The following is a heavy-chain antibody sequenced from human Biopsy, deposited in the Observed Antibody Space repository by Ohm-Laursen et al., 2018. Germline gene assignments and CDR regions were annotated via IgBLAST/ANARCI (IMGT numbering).Heavy chain of an antibody. CDR1: GGSIKSYY. J-gene: IGHJ4*02. CDR2: IYYTGHT. Sequence: SETLSLTCTVSGGSIKSYYWNWIRQSPGKGLEWIGFIYYTGHTNYSPSLKSRATISVDTSKNQFSLKVISVTAADTAVYYCARLTGDPSYWGQGILVTVSS. V-gene: IGHV4-59*01. CDR3: ARLTGDPSY. D-gene: IGHD7-27*01.